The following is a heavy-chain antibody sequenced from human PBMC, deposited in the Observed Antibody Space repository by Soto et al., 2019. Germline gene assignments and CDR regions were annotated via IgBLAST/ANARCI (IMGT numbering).Heavy chain of an antibody. CDR2: INHSGST. CDR3: ARGYSSGFLNWFDP. J-gene: IGHJ5*02. CDR1: GGSFSGYY. Sequence: SETLSLTCAVYGGSFSGYYWSWIRQPPGKGLEWIGEINHSGSTNYNPSLKSRVTISVDTSKNQFSLKLSSVTAADTAVYYCARGYSSGFLNWFDPWGQGTLVTVSS. D-gene: IGHD6-19*01. V-gene: IGHV4-34*01.